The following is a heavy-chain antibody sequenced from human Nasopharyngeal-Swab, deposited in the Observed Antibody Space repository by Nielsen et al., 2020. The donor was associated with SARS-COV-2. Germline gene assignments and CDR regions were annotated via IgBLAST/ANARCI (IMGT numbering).Heavy chain of an antibody. V-gene: IGHV1-46*01. D-gene: IGHD1-7*01. CDR3: ARVLPFRITGTSGMDV. CDR2: INPTDGST. Sequence: WVRQAPGQGLEWMGIINPTDGSTSYAQKFEGRVTMTRVTSTSTVYMELNSLRSEDTAVYYCARVLPFRITGTSGMDVWGQGITVTVSS. J-gene: IGHJ6*02.